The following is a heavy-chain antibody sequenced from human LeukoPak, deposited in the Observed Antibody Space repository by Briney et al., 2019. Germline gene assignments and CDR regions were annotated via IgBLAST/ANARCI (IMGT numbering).Heavy chain of an antibody. CDR3: ARDSNPLYYYYYGMDV. CDR1: GFTFSSYA. D-gene: IGHD4-11*01. CDR2: ISASGGST. Sequence: GGSLRLSCAASGFTFSSYAMSWVRQAPGKGLEWVSAISASGGSTYYADSVKGRFTISRDNAKNSLYLQMNSLRDEDTAVYNCARDSNPLYYYYYGMDVWGQGTTVTVSS. J-gene: IGHJ6*02. V-gene: IGHV3-23*01.